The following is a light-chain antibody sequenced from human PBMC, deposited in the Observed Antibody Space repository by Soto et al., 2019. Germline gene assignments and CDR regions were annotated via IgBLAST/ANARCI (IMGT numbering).Light chain of an antibody. CDR2: KAS. Sequence: DIQMTQSPSTLSASVGDRVTITCRASQSISSWLAWYQQKPGKAPKLLIYKASHLESGVPSRFSGSGSGPDFTLTISSLQPEDFATYYCQQYGTSSRTFGQGTQVDI. CDR3: QQYGTSSRT. V-gene: IGKV1-5*03. CDR1: QSISSW. J-gene: IGKJ1*01.